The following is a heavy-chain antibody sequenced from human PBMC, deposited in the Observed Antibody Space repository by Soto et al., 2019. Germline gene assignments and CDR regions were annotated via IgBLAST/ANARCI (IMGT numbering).Heavy chain of an antibody. CDR1: GGSISGYY. V-gene: IGHV4-59*01. CDR2: IFYRGNT. Sequence: PSETLSLTCTVSGGSISGYYWSWIRQPPGKGLEWIGYIFYRGNTLYNPSLQSRVTISVGTSKNQFFLGLTSVTAADTAVYYCTRHAIIPKLQYGMDVWGQGASVTVSS. CDR3: TRHAIIPKLQYGMDV. J-gene: IGHJ6*02. D-gene: IGHD1-1*01.